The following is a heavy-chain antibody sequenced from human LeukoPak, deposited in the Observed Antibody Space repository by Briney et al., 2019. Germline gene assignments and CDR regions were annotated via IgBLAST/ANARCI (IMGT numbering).Heavy chain of an antibody. D-gene: IGHD3-22*01. CDR3: ARQKYYYDSSGYYPIDY. V-gene: IGHV7-4-1*02. J-gene: IGHJ4*02. CDR2: INTNTGNP. Sequence: ASVKVSCKASGYTFTSYAMNWVRQAPGQGLEWMGWINTNTGNPTYAQGFTGRFVLSLDTSVSTAYLQISSLKAEDTAVYYCARQKYYYDSSGYYPIDYWGQGTLVTVSS. CDR1: GYTFTSYA.